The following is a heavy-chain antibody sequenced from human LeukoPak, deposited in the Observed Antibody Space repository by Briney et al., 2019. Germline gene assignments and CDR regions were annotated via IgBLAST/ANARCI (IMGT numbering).Heavy chain of an antibody. V-gene: IGHV3-33*01. CDR3: ARGWELLYWYGMDV. CDR1: GFTFSSYG. CDR2: IWYDGSNK. Sequence: PGRSLRLSCAASGFTFSSYGMHWVRQAPGKGLEWVAVIWYDGSNKYYADSVKGRFTISRDNSKSTLYLQMNSLRAEDTAVYYCARGWELLYWYGMDVWGQGTTVTVSS. J-gene: IGHJ6*02. D-gene: IGHD1-26*01.